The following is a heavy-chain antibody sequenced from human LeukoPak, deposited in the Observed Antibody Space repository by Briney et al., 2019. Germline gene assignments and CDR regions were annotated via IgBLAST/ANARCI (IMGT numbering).Heavy chain of an antibody. J-gene: IGHJ4*02. CDR1: GDSISSSSYY. V-gene: IGHV4-39*07. D-gene: IGHD3-10*01. Sequence: SETLSLTCTVSGDSISSSSYYWGWIRQPPGKGLEWIGSIYYSGSTYYNPSLKSRVTISVDTSKNQFSLKLSSVTAADTAVYYCARGLKLLWFGELSHFDYWGQGTLVTVSS. CDR2: IYYSGST. CDR3: ARGLKLLWFGELSHFDY.